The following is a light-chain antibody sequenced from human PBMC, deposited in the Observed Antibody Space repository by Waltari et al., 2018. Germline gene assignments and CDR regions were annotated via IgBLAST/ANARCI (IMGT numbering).Light chain of an antibody. CDR1: TLDLGAFRS. V-gene: IGLV2-8*01. J-gene: IGLJ2*01. Sequence: SALTPPPSASGSPGQSVPISCTGATLDLGAFRSVPWHPQPPGTAPKLMLFAVTQRPSGVPDRFSGSKSGSTASLTVSGLQSEDEADYFCSSYTGSNNLVFGGGTKLTVL. CDR2: AVT. CDR3: SSYTGSNNLV.